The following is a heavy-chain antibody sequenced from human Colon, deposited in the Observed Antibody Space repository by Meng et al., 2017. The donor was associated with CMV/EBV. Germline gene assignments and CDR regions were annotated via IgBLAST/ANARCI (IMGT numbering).Heavy chain of an antibody. D-gene: IGHD3-9*01. CDR1: GFTFNSYD. Sequence: SCAASGFTFNSYDMNWVRQAPGKGLEWVSSIDTTSRYIYYIDSVKGRFTISRDNARNSLYLQMNSLSAEDTAIYYCARDLRFEYYFDYWGQGALVTVSS. CDR2: IDTTSRYI. CDR3: ARDLRFEYYFDY. J-gene: IGHJ4*02. V-gene: IGHV3-21*01.